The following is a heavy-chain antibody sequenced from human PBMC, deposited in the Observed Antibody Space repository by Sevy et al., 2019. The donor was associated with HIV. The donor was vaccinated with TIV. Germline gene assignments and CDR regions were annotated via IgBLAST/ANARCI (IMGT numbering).Heavy chain of an antibody. J-gene: IGHJ4*02. D-gene: IGHD6-6*01. CDR2: IYPGDTDT. CDR1: GYSFSTYW. CDR3: ARRRGSSAWVDY. Sequence: GESLKISCKGSGYSFSTYWIAWVRQMPGKGLEWMGIIYPGDTDTRYSPSFQGQVTISAAKSISTAYLQWSSLKASDSAMYYCARRRGSSAWVDYWGQGTLVTVSS. V-gene: IGHV5-51*01.